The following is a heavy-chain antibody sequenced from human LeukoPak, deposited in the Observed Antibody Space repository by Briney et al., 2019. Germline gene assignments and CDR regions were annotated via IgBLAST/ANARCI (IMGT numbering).Heavy chain of an antibody. CDR1: GGSISSYY. CDR2: IYYSGST. Sequence: PSETLSLTCTVSGGSISSYYWSWIRQPPGKGLEWIGYIYYSGSTYYSPSLKSRVTISVDTSKSQFSLKLSSVTAADTAVYYCARDGIAARRNFDYWGQGTLVTVSS. J-gene: IGHJ4*02. V-gene: IGHV4-59*12. D-gene: IGHD6-6*01. CDR3: ARDGIAARRNFDY.